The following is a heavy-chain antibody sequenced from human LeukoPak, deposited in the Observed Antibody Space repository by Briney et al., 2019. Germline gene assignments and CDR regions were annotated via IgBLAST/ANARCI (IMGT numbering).Heavy chain of an antibody. Sequence: SVKVSCKASGGTFSSYAISWVRQAPGQGLEWMGGIIPIFGTANYAQKFQGRVTITADESTSTAYMELSGLRSEDTAVYYCARERGSGWSDFDYWGQGTLVTVSS. V-gene: IGHV1-69*01. CDR1: GGTFSSYA. J-gene: IGHJ4*02. CDR2: IIPIFGTA. CDR3: ARERGSGWSDFDY. D-gene: IGHD6-19*01.